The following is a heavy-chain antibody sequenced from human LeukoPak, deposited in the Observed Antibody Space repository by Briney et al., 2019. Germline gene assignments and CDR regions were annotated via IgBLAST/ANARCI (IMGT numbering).Heavy chain of an antibody. Sequence: SETLSLTCTVSGGSISSYYWSWIRQPAGKGLEWIGRIYTSGSTNYNPSLKSRVTMSVDTSKNQFSLKLSSVTAADTAVYYCARLALDDFWSGYSDPTYYYYYMDVWGKGTTVTVSS. CDR2: IYTSGST. J-gene: IGHJ6*03. V-gene: IGHV4-4*07. CDR1: GGSISSYY. D-gene: IGHD3-3*01. CDR3: ARLALDDFWSGYSDPTYYYYYMDV.